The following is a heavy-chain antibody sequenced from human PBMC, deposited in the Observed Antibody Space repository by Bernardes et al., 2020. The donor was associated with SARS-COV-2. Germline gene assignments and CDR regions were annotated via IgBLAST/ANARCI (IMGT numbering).Heavy chain of an antibody. CDR2: INHSGSS. Sequence: SETLSLTCAVYSGSFSGYYWSWIRQPPGRGLEWVGEINHSGSSTYNPSLKSRVTLSVDTSKMQFSLKLTSVNAADMAVYYCARGASFGFLSAYSFGRGGPFDPWGQGVLVTVAS. CDR3: ARGASFGFLSAYSFGRGGPFDP. CDR1: SGSFSGYY. V-gene: IGHV4-34*01. D-gene: IGHD3-3*01. J-gene: IGHJ5*02.